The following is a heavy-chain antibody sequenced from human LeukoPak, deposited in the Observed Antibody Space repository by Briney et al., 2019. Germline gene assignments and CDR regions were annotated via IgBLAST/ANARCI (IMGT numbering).Heavy chain of an antibody. V-gene: IGHV3-48*01. CDR3: ARDLNARSSYELGY. D-gene: IGHD7-27*01. CDR2: ISISSSLA. J-gene: IGHJ4*02. CDR1: GFSFSSYN. Sequence: GGSLRLSCAASGFSFSSYNMNWLRQAPGKGLEWVSYISISSSLAYYADSVKGRFTISRDNAKNSVYLQMNSLRADDTAVYYCARDLNARSSYELGYWGQGTLVTVSS.